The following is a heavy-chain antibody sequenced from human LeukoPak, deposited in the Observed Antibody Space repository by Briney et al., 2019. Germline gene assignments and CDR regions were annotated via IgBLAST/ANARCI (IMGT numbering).Heavy chain of an antibody. J-gene: IGHJ4*02. CDR1: GFTFSSYA. CDR3: AKVSLAAAGTNRTTLGSFDY. D-gene: IGHD6-13*01. Sequence: GGSLRLSCAASGFTFSSYAMSWVRQAPGKGLEWVSTISGNGGSTYYADSVKGRFTISRDNSKNTLYLQMNSLRAEDTAVYYCAKVSLAAAGTNRTTLGSFDYWGQGTLVTVSS. V-gene: IGHV3-23*01. CDR2: ISGNGGST.